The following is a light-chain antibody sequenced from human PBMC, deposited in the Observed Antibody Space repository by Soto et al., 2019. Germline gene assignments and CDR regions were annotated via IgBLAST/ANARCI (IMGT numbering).Light chain of an antibody. J-gene: IGKJ1*01. CDR3: QQYGSSPWT. Sequence: EIVLTQSPGTLSLSPGERATLSCRASQSVSSSYLAWYQQKPSQAPRLLIYGASSRATVIPDRFSGSGSGTDFTLTISRLEPEDFAVYYCQQYGSSPWTFRQSTNVEIK. CDR2: GAS. CDR1: QSVSSSY. V-gene: IGKV3-20*01.